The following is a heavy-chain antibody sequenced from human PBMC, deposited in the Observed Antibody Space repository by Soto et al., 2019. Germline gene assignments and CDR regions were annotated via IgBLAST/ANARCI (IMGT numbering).Heavy chain of an antibody. Sequence: SETLSLTCTVSGGYISSYYWSWIRQPPGKGLEWIGYIYYSGSTNYNPSLTSRVTISVDTSKNQFSLKLSSVTAADTAVYYCARVWGGAFDIWGQGTMVTVSS. CDR3: ARVWGGAFDI. CDR1: GGYISSYY. CDR2: IYYSGST. D-gene: IGHD3-10*01. V-gene: IGHV4-59*01. J-gene: IGHJ3*02.